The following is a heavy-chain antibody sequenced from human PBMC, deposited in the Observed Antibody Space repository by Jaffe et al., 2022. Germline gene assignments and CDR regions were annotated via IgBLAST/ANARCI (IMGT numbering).Heavy chain of an antibody. Sequence: QVQLQESGPGLVKPSETLSLTCTVSGGSISSYYWSWIRQPPGKGLEWIGYIYYSGSTNYNPSLKSRVTISVDTSKNQFSLKLSSVTAADTAVYYCARVRSGSLYYYYYYMDVWGKGTTVTVSS. V-gene: IGHV4-59*01. CDR3: ARVRSGSLYYYYYYMDV. CDR1: GGSISSYY. CDR2: IYYSGST. D-gene: IGHD1-26*01. J-gene: IGHJ6*03.